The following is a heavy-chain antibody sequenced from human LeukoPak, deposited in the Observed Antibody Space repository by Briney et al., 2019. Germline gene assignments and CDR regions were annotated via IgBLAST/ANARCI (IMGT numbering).Heavy chain of an antibody. J-gene: IGHJ4*02. Sequence: GASVKVSCKASGYTFTGYYMHWVRQAPGQGLEWMGWINPNSGGTNYAQKFQGRVTMTRDTSISTAYMELSRLRSDDTAVYYCARDRITMVRGVTPTLGYWGQGTLVTVSS. CDR1: GYTFTGYY. V-gene: IGHV1-2*02. CDR3: ARDRITMVRGVTPTLGY. CDR2: INPNSGGT. D-gene: IGHD3-10*01.